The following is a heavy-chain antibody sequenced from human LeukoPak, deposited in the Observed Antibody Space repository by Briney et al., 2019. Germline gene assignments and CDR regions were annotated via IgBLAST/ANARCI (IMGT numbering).Heavy chain of an antibody. CDR2: ISYDGSNK. CDR1: GFTFSSYA. V-gene: IGHV3-30-3*01. CDR3: ARDGPGIYSEQQLAYYFDY. J-gene: IGHJ4*02. Sequence: GGSLRLSCAASGFTFSSYAMHWVRQAPGKGLEWVAVISYDGSNKYYADSVKGRFTISRDNSKNTLYLQMNSLRAEDTAVYYCARDGPGIYSEQQLAYYFDYWGQGTLVTVSS. D-gene: IGHD6-13*01.